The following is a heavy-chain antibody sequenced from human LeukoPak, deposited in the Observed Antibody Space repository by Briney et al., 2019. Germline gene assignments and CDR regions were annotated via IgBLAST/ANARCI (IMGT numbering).Heavy chain of an antibody. Sequence: PGGSLRLSCAASGITFSTYGMHWVRQAPGKGLEWVAFIRADGSNKNYADSVKGRFTISRDNSKSTLYLQMNSLRTEDTAVYYCATDIRGYWVGDWGQGTLVTVSS. D-gene: IGHD3-22*01. CDR2: IRADGSNK. V-gene: IGHV3-30*02. J-gene: IGHJ4*02. CDR1: GITFSTYG. CDR3: ATDIRGYWVGD.